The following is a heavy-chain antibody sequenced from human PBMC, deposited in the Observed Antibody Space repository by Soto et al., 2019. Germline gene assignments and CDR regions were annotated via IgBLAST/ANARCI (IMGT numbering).Heavy chain of an antibody. CDR2: IYHSGST. CDR3: ASVGSDYDNSGYYLP. D-gene: IGHD3-22*01. V-gene: IGHV4-34*01. J-gene: IGHJ5*02. CDR1: GGSFSGYY. Sequence: SETLSLTCAVYGGSFSGYYWSWIRQPPGKGLEWIGEIYHSGSTTYNPSLKSRATISVDKSENQFSLRLKFVTAADTAVYYCASVGSDYDNSGYYLPWGPGTLVTVS.